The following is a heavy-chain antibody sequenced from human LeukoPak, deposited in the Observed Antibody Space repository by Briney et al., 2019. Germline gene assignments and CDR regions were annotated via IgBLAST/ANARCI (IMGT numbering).Heavy chain of an antibody. Sequence: IPGGSLRLSCAASGFTFSSYSMNWVRQAPGKGLEWVSSISSSSSYIYYADSVKGRFTISRDNAKKSLYLQMNSLRAEDTAVYHCARVHGQRLLFPHDYWGQGTLVIVSS. CDR1: GFTFSSYS. CDR3: ARVHGQRLLFPHDY. J-gene: IGHJ4*02. D-gene: IGHD2-21*02. V-gene: IGHV3-21*01. CDR2: ISSSSSYI.